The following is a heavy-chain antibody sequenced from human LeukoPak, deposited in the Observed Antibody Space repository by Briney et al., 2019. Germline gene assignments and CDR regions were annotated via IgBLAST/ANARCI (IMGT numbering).Heavy chain of an antibody. CDR3: ARGADGVSSNSRGWFDP. J-gene: IGHJ5*02. V-gene: IGHV3-23*01. CDR1: GFSFGSYA. Sequence: GGSLRLSCAASGFSFGSYAMSWVRQAPGKGLDWVSTISGSGGSTYYADSMKGRFTISRDNSKNTLYLQMNSLRAEDTAVYSCARGADGVSSNSRGWFDPWGQGTLVTVSS. D-gene: IGHD2-15*01. CDR2: ISGSGGST.